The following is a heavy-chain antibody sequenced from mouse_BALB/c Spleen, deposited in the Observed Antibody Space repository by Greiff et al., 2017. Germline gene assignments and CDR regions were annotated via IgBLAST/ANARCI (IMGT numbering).Heavy chain of an antibody. D-gene: IGHD2-4*01. CDR3: ARHEGLRRDAMDY. CDR1: GFAFSSYD. Sequence: EVKVVESGGGLVKPGGSLKLSCAASGFAFSSYDMSWVRQTPEKRLEWVAYISSGGGSTYYPDTVKGRFTISRDNAKNTLYLQMSSLKSEDTAMYYCARHEGLRRDAMDYWGQGTSVTVSS. J-gene: IGHJ4*01. CDR2: ISSGGGST. V-gene: IGHV5-12-1*01.